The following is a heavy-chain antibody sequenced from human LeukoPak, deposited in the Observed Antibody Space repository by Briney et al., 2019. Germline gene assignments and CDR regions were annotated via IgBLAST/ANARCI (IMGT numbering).Heavy chain of an antibody. J-gene: IGHJ4*02. Sequence: SETLSLTCAVYGGSFSGYYWSWIRQPPGRGLEWIGEINHSGSTNYNPSLKSRVTISVDTSKNQFSLKLSSVTAADTAVYYCARDGERWLIRTRGFDYWGQGTLVTVSS. CDR3: ARDGERWLIRTRGFDY. V-gene: IGHV4-34*01. CDR2: INHSGST. D-gene: IGHD5-24*01. CDR1: GGSFSGYY.